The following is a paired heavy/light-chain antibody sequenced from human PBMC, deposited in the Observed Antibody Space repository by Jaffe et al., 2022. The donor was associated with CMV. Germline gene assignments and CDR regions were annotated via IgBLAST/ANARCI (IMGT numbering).Light chain of an antibody. J-gene: IGLJ3*02. CDR3: AAWDDSLSGLV. CDR1: SSNIGDNY. Sequence: QSVLTQPPSASGTPGQRVTISCSGSSSNIGDNYVYWYQQLPGTAPKLLMYKNNQRPSGVPDRFSGSKSGTSASLAISGLRSEDEAVYYCAAWDDSLSGLVFGGGTKLTVL. V-gene: IGLV1-47*01. CDR2: KNN.
Heavy chain of an antibody. CDR1: GFTFSDYY. D-gene: IGHD1-26*01. Sequence: QVQLVESGGGLVKPGGSLRLSCAASGFTFSDYYVSWIRQAPGKGLEWLSYISNSGTTIYYADSVKGRFTISRDNANHSLFLQMNSLRAEDTAMYYCARDRGWELPEFGIDYWGQGTLVTVSS. CDR2: ISNSGTTI. V-gene: IGHV3-11*01. J-gene: IGHJ4*02. CDR3: ARDRGWELPEFGIDY.